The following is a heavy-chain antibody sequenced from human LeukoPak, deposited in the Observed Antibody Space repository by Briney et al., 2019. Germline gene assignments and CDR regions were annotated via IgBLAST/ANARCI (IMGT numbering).Heavy chain of an antibody. CDR1: GFPFSSYS. CDR3: ARGAGYCTSATCHLWSDY. CDR2: ISSSSNI. Sequence: GGSLRLSCAASGFPFSSYSMNWVRQAPGKGLEWVSSISSSSNIYYADPVRGRFAISRDNAKNSLFLQMNSLRAEDTALYYCARGAGYCTSATCHLWSDYWGQGTLVTVSS. J-gene: IGHJ4*02. V-gene: IGHV3-21*01. D-gene: IGHD2-2*01.